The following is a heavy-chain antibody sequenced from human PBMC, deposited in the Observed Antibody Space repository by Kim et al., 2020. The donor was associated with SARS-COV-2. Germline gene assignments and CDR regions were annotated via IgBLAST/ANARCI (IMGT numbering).Heavy chain of an antibody. CDR3: ARLSLIPDSSVYRPFDF. Sequence: GGSLRLSCAASGFNFNIYWMSWVRQAPGKGLEWVANIKQDESEKYYVDSVKGRFTISRDNAKNSLYLQMNSLRAEDTAMYYCARLSLIPDSSVYRPFDFWGQGTLVAVSS. CDR2: IKQDESEK. CDR1: GFNFNIYW. D-gene: IGHD3-22*01. V-gene: IGHV3-7*01. J-gene: IGHJ4*02.